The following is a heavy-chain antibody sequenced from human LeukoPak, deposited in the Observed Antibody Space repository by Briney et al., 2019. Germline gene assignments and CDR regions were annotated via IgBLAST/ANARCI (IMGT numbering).Heavy chain of an antibody. D-gene: IGHD6-19*01. CDR3: ARDGDGSGWYAFDY. CDR1: GGSVSSGSSY. V-gene: IGHV4-61*01. J-gene: IGHJ4*02. CDR2: MYYLGST. Sequence: SETLSLTCTVSGGSVSSGSSYWSWIRQPPGKGLEWIGSMYYLGSTNYNPSLKSRVTISIDRSQNQFSLRPTSVTAADTAVYYCARDGDGSGWYAFDYWGQGTLVTVSS.